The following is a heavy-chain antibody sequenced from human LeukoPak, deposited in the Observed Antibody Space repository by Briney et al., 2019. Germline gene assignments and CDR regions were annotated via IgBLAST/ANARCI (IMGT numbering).Heavy chain of an antibody. CDR3: ARYDSDTATIDY. D-gene: IGHD5-18*01. Sequence: SETLSLTCAVYGGSFSGYYWSWIRQPPGKGLEWIGSIYHSGSTYYNPSLKSRVTISVDTSENQFSLKLSSVTAADTAVYYCARYDSDTATIDYWGQGTLVTVSS. CDR2: IYHSGST. J-gene: IGHJ4*02. CDR1: GGSFSGYY. V-gene: IGHV4-34*01.